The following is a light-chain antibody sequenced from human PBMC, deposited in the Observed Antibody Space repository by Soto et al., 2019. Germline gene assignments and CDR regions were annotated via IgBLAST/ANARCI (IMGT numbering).Light chain of an antibody. CDR2: GAS. CDR1: QSVSSN. CDR3: QQYNNWPRT. J-gene: IGKJ1*01. V-gene: IGKV3-15*01. Sequence: EIVFTQPPATLSVSPGERATLSFRASQSVSSNLAWYQQKPGQAPRLLIYGASTRATGIPARFSGSGSGTEFTLTISSLQSEDFAVYYCQQYNNWPRTFGQGTKVDIK.